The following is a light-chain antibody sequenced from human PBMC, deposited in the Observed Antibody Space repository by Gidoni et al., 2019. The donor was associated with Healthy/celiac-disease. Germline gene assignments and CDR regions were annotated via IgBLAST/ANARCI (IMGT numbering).Light chain of an antibody. J-gene: IGKJ5*01. CDR2: GAS. Sequence: IVMIQSPDSLAVSLGERATIHCKSSQSVLYSSNNKNYLAWYQQKPGQPPKLLSYGASTRESGVPDRFSGSGSGTDFTLTISSLQAEDVAVYYCQQYYSTPITFGQGTRLEIK. V-gene: IGKV4-1*01. CDR3: QQYYSTPIT. CDR1: QSVLYSSNNKNY.